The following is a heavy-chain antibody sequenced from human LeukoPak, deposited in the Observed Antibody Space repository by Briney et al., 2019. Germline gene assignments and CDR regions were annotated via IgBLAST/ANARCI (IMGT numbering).Heavy chain of an antibody. CDR2: IYYSGST. CDR3: ARDQELLWFGELLSDNWFDP. CDR1: GGSISSSSYY. J-gene: IGHJ5*02. V-gene: IGHV4-39*07. D-gene: IGHD3-10*01. Sequence: KTSETLSLTCTVSGGSISSSSYYWGWIRQPPGKGLEWIGSIYYSGSTYYNPSLKSRVTISVDTSKNQFSLKLSSVTAADTAVYYCARDQELLWFGELLSDNWFDPWGQGTLVTVSS.